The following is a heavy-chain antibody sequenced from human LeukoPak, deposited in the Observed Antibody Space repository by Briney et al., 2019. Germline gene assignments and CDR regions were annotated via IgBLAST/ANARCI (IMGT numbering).Heavy chain of an antibody. CDR3: ASEDSKD. D-gene: IGHD3/OR15-3a*01. J-gene: IGHJ4*02. CDR1: GGSFRGYY. CDR2: INHSGST. V-gene: IGHV4-34*01. Sequence: PSETLSLTCAVYGGSFRGYYWSWIRHPQGKGLEWIGEINHSGSTNYNPSLKSRVTISVDTSKNQFSLKLSSVTAADTAVYYCASEDSKDWGQGTLVTVSS.